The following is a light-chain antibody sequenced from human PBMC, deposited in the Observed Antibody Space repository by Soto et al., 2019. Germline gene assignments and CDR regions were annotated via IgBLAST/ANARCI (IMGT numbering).Light chain of an antibody. Sequence: QSALTQPASVSGSLGQSITISCTGTSSDVGRYNYVSWYQQHPGKAPTLIIYDVFKRPSGVSDRFSGSKSGNTASLTISGLQAGDEADYYCSSYTTSNTLLVFGGGTKVTVL. J-gene: IGLJ2*01. CDR3: SSYTTSNTLLV. CDR2: DVF. V-gene: IGLV2-14*01. CDR1: SSDVGRYNY.